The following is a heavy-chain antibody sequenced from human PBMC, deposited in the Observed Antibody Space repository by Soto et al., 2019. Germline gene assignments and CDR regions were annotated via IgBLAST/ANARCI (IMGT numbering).Heavy chain of an antibody. V-gene: IGHV3-21*01. CDR2: ISSSSSYI. CDR1: GFTFSSYS. CDR3: ARDLYSSSARYFDY. J-gene: IGHJ4*02. D-gene: IGHD6-6*01. Sequence: EVQLVESGGGLVKPGGSLRLSCAASGFTFSSYSMNWVRQAPGKGLEWVSSISSSSSYIYYADSVKGRFTVSRDNAKNSLYLQMNSLRAEDTAVYYCARDLYSSSARYFDYWGQGTLVTVSS.